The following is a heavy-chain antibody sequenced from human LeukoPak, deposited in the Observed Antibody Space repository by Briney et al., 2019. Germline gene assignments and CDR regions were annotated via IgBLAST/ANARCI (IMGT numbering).Heavy chain of an antibody. Sequence: SETLSLTCTVSGGSISSDYWSWIRQSPGKELEWFGYIYYNGRTNNNPSLKSRATISIDTSKNQFSLRLTSVTAADTTVYYCARTSHYFASGTGKSIYMDVWGKGTPVTVSS. CDR1: GGSISSDY. CDR2: IYYNGRT. J-gene: IGHJ6*03. V-gene: IGHV4-59*01. D-gene: IGHD3-10*01. CDR3: ARTSHYFASGTGKSIYMDV.